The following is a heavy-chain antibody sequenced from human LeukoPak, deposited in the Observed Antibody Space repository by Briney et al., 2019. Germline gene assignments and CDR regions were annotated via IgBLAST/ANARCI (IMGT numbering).Heavy chain of an antibody. V-gene: IGHV4-59*12. D-gene: IGHD3-22*01. Sequence: PSETLSLTCTVSGGSINNYYCTWIRQPPGKGLEWIGSRFYGGSASYNSSLASRAIISMGTSKNQFSLKLSSVTAADTAVYYCARGPSVYYDSPSDYWGPGTLVTVSS. CDR3: ARGPSVYYDSPSDY. J-gene: IGHJ4*02. CDR2: RFYGGSA. CDR1: GGSINNYY.